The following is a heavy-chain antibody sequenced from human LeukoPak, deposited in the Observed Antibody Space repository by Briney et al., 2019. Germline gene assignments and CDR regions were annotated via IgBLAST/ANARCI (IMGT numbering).Heavy chain of an antibody. CDR1: GFTFSSYA. CDR2: ISGSGGST. J-gene: IGHJ4*02. CDR3: TTVSYDFWSGSYDY. D-gene: IGHD3-3*01. V-gene: IGHV3-23*01. Sequence: GGSLRLSCAASGFTFSSYAMSWVRQAPGKGLEWVSAISGSGGSTNYADSVKGRFTISRDNSKNTLYLQMNSLRAEDTAAYYCTTVSYDFWSGSYDYWGQGTLVTVSS.